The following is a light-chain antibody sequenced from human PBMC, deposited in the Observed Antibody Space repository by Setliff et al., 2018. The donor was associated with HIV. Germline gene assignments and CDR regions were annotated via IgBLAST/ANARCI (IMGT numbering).Light chain of an antibody. CDR1: SSDVGGYNY. V-gene: IGLV2-14*01. Sequence: QSVLTQPASVSGSPGQSITISCTGTSSDVGGYNYVSWYQQHPGKAPKLIIYEVRNRPSGVSNRFSGSKSGNTASLTISGLQAEDEGDYHCSSYAITNTLPFGTGTKVTVL. CDR3: SSYAITNTLP. J-gene: IGLJ1*01. CDR2: EVR.